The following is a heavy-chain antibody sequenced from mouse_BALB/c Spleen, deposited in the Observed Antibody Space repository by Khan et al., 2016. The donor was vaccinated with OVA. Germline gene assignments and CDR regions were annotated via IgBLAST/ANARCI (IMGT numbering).Heavy chain of an antibody. V-gene: IGHV3-8*02. J-gene: IGHJ4*01. CDR1: GDSITSGF. CDR2: VTYSGNT. Sequence: EVQLQESGPSLVKPSQTLYLTCSVTGDSITSGFWHWIRKFPGNKFEYMGYVTYSGNTYYNPSLISRISITRDTSKSQYYLQLNSVTTEDTATYFCARSYGSWAMDYWGQGTSVTVSS. CDR3: ARSYGSWAMDY. D-gene: IGHD1-1*01.